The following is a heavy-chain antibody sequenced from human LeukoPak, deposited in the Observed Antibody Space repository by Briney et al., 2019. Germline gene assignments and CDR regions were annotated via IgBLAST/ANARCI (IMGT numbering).Heavy chain of an antibody. V-gene: IGHV3-30*18. D-gene: IGHD3-3*01. Sequence: GGSLRLSRAASGFTLSNYDMHRVCRAPGKGVEWGAVISYDGSNKYYADSVKGRFTISTDNSKSTLYLQMNSLRAEDTAVYYCAKENDFVYWGQGTLVTVST. J-gene: IGHJ4*02. CDR2: ISYDGSNK. CDR1: GFTLSNYD. CDR3: AKENDFVY.